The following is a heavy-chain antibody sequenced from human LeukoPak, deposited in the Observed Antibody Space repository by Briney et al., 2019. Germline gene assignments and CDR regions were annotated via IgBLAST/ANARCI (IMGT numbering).Heavy chain of an antibody. CDR1: GGSISSGGYY. CDR2: IYYSGST. J-gene: IGHJ4*02. Sequence: SETLSLTCTVSGGSISSGGYYWSWIRQHPGKGLEWIGYIYYSGSTYYNPSLKSRVTISVDTSKNQFSLKLSSVTAADTAVYICARVYGATYYFDYWGQGTLVTVSS. CDR3: ARVYGATYYFDY. V-gene: IGHV4-31*03. D-gene: IGHD3-16*01.